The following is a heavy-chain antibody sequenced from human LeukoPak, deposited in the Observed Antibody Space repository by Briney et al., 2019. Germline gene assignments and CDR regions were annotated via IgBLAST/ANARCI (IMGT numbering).Heavy chain of an antibody. CDR3: ARDAPRAYYYGSGSYMAFDI. D-gene: IGHD3-10*01. CDR2: IYYSGST. J-gene: IGHJ3*02. Sequence: SETLSLTCTVSGGSISSSSYYWGWIRQPPGKGLEWIGSIYYSGSTYYNPSLKSRVTISVDTSKNQFSLKLSSVTAADTAVYYCARDAPRAYYYGSGSYMAFDIWGQGTMVTVSS. V-gene: IGHV4-39*07. CDR1: GGSISSSSYY.